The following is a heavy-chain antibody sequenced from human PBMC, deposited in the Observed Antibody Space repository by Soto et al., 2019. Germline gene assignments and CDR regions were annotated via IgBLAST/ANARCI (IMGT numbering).Heavy chain of an antibody. Sequence: GGSLRLSCAASGFTFSSYSMNWVRQAPGKGLEWVSSISSSSSYIYYADSVKGRFTISRDNAKNSLYLQMNSLRAEDTAVYYCARVHYIEYSSSSPPWSPFDIWGQGTMVTVSS. CDR2: ISSSSSYI. V-gene: IGHV3-21*01. CDR3: ARVHYIEYSSSSPPWSPFDI. J-gene: IGHJ3*02. D-gene: IGHD6-6*01. CDR1: GFTFSSYS.